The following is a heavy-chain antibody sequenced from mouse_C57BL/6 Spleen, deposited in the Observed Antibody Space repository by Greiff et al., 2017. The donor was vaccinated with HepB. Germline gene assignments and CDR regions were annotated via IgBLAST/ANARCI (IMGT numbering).Heavy chain of an antibody. CDR3: ARVLDGSSYEHYAMDY. CDR2: IYPGSGST. Sequence: QVQLQQPGAELVKPGASVKMSCKASGYTFTSYWITWVKQRPGQGLEWIGDIYPGSGSTNYNEKFKSKATLTVDTSSSTAYMQLSSLTSEDSAVYYGARVLDGSSYEHYAMDYWGQGTSVTVSS. D-gene: IGHD1-1*01. J-gene: IGHJ4*01. V-gene: IGHV1-55*01. CDR1: GYTFTSYW.